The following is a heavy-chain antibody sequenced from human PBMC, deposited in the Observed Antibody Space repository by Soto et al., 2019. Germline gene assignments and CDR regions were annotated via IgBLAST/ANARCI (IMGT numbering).Heavy chain of an antibody. Sequence: PSETLSLTCTVSGGSINSFYWSRIRQSPGKGLEWIGYIYYTGSTVYNPSLKRRTTISLDTSKNQFSLNLTSVTAADTAVYYCARVRYGSGSYLHAFDYWGQGTLVTVSS. CDR1: GGSINSFY. CDR3: ARVRYGSGSYLHAFDY. V-gene: IGHV4-59*01. CDR2: IYYTGST. J-gene: IGHJ4*02. D-gene: IGHD3-10*01.